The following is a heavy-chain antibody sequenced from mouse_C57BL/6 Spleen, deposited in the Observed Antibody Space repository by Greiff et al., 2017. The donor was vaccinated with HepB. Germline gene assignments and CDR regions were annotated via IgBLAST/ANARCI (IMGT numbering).Heavy chain of an antibody. CDR3: ARWGYYGSSYSHYYAMDY. V-gene: IGHV1-9*01. CDR2: ILPGSGST. CDR1: GYTFTGYW. D-gene: IGHD1-1*01. J-gene: IGHJ4*01. Sequence: QVQLQQSGAELMKPGASVKLSCKATGYTFTGYWIEWVKQRPGHGLEWIGEILPGSGSTNYNEKFKGKATFTADTSSNTAYMQLSSLTTEDSAIYYCARWGYYGSSYSHYYAMDYWGQGTSVTVSS.